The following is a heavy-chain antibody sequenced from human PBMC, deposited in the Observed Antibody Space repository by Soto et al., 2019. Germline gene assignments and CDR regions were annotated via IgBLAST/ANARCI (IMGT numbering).Heavy chain of an antibody. J-gene: IGHJ5*02. D-gene: IGHD3-10*01. CDR1: GYTFTSYY. V-gene: IGHV1-46*01. Sequence: GASVKVSCKASGYTFTSYYMHWVRQAPGQGLEWMGIINPSGGSTSYAQKFQGRVTMTRDTSTSTVYMELSSLRSEDTAVYYCARASGLLRPTNPPRNWFDPWGQGTLVTVSS. CDR2: INPSGGST. CDR3: ARASGLLRPTNPPRNWFDP.